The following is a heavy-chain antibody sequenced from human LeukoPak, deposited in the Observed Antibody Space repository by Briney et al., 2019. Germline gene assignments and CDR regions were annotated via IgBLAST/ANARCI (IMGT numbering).Heavy chain of an antibody. CDR3: ARSPNYRRGIVETWWFDP. CDR2: IYSDGRT. Sequence: PGGSLRLSCAASGFTVSSNYMTWVRQAPGKGLEWVSVIYSDGRTYYADSVKGRFTISRDNSKNTLYLQMNSLRAEDTATYYCARSPNYRRGIVETWWFDPWGQGTLVTVSS. J-gene: IGHJ5*02. D-gene: IGHD3-22*01. CDR1: GFTVSSNY. V-gene: IGHV3-53*01.